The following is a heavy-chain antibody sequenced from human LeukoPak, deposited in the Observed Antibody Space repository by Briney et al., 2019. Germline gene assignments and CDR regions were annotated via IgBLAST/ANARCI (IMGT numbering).Heavy chain of an antibody. J-gene: IGHJ4*02. CDR3: ATIAVAGTGSVDY. Sequence: SETLSLTCVVYGGSFSGYYWTWIRQPPGKGLEWIGEINHSGSTNYNPSLKSRVTISVDTSKNQFSLKLSSVTAADTAVYYCATIAVAGTGSVDYWGQGTLVTVSS. CDR2: INHSGST. V-gene: IGHV4-34*01. D-gene: IGHD6-19*01. CDR1: GGSFSGYY.